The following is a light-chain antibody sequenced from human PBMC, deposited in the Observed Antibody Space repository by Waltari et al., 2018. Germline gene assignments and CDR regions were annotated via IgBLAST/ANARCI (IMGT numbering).Light chain of an antibody. Sequence: DIQMTQSPSSLSASVGDRVTITCRASQNINNWLAWFQQKPGKAPQLLIFKASNLEYGVPSRFSGSGSGTEFTLTISSLQPDDFATYYCQQYQNYVFTFGPGTTVDVK. CDR2: KAS. CDR1: QNINNW. J-gene: IGKJ3*01. CDR3: QQYQNYVFT. V-gene: IGKV1-5*03.